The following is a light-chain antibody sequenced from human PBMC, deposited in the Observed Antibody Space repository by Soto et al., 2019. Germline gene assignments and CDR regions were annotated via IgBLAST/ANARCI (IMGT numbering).Light chain of an antibody. Sequence: QSVLTQPPSASGSPGQSVTISCTGTSSDVGGYNYVSWYQQHPGKAPKLMIYEVSKRPSGVPDRFSGSKSGNTASLTVSGLRDEDEADYYCSSYAGSKNYVFGVRTKVTVL. CDR2: EVS. V-gene: IGLV2-8*01. J-gene: IGLJ6*01. CDR1: SSDVGGYNY. CDR3: SSYAGSKNYV.